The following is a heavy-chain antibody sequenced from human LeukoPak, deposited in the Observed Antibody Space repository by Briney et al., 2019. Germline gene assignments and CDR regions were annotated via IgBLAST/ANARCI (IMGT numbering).Heavy chain of an antibody. D-gene: IGHD3-22*01. Sequence: RGSLRLSCAASGLTLSSYGMHWVRQAPGKGLEWVAFIRFDGSNKYYADSVKGRFTISRDNSKNMLDLQMNSLRAEDTAVYYCAKDLDYDDSSGYDYWGQGNLVTVSS. V-gene: IGHV3-30*02. CDR2: IRFDGSNK. J-gene: IGHJ4*02. CDR3: AKDLDYDDSSGYDY. CDR1: GLTLSSYG.